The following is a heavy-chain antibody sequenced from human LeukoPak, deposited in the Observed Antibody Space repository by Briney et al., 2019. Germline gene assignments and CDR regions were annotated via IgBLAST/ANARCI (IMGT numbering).Heavy chain of an antibody. CDR3: ARAEWSNWYFDL. CDR2: IKQDGSEK. D-gene: IGHD3-3*01. Sequence: GGSLRLSCAASGFTFSTYWMNWVRQAPGKGLEWVANIKQDGSEKYYVDSVKGRFTLSGDSAKNSLYLQMNSLRAEDTAVYYCARAEWSNWYFDLWGQGTLVTVSS. V-gene: IGHV3-7*03. J-gene: IGHJ2*01. CDR1: GFTFSTYW.